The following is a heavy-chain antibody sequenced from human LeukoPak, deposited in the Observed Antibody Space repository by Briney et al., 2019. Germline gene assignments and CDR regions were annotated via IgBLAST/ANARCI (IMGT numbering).Heavy chain of an antibody. Sequence: GGSLRLSCATSTFTFSSYTMNWVRQAPGKGLEWVSSISPSGNSKYHADSVRGRFTISRDNAENSLYMQMNSLRAEDTGVYYCVRDFLGESGAGGYWGQGTLVTVSS. V-gene: IGHV3-21*01. CDR3: VRDFLGESGAGGY. J-gene: IGHJ4*02. D-gene: IGHD3-10*01. CDR2: ISPSGNSK. CDR1: TFTFSSYT.